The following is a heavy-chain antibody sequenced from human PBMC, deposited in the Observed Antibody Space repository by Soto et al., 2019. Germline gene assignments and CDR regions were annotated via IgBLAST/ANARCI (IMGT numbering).Heavy chain of an antibody. D-gene: IGHD4-17*01. Sequence: GGSLRLSCAASGFTFSSYGMHWVRQAPGKGLEWVAVISYDGSNKYYADSVKGRFTISRDNSKNTLYLQMNSLRAEDTAVYYCAKEARHGDYEPLNYYYMDVWGKGTTVTVSS. J-gene: IGHJ6*03. CDR1: GFTFSSYG. CDR3: AKEARHGDYEPLNYYYMDV. CDR2: ISYDGSNK. V-gene: IGHV3-30*18.